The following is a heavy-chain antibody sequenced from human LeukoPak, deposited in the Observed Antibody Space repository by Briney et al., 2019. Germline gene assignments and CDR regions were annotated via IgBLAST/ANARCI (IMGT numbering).Heavy chain of an antibody. V-gene: IGHV5-51*01. Sequence: GASLKISCKGSGYIFTTYWIVWVRQMPGKGLEWMGVIYPGDSDTRYSPSFQGQVSISADKSISTAYLQWDSLRASDTGMYYCARTYYYDSSGPPYYYGMDVWGQGTTVTVSS. J-gene: IGHJ6*02. CDR2: IYPGDSDT. CDR1: GYIFTTYW. CDR3: ARTYYYDSSGPPYYYGMDV. D-gene: IGHD3-22*01.